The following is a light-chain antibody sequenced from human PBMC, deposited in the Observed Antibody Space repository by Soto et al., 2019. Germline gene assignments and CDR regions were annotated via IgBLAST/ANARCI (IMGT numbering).Light chain of an antibody. V-gene: IGLV2-14*01. CDR3: SSYTDSSTLVV. CDR1: SSDVGGYNY. Sequence: QSVLTQPASVSGSPGQSITISCTGTSSDVGGYNYVSWYQQHPGKAPKLMISEVSNRSSGVSNRFSGSKSGNTASLTISGLQAEDEADYYCSSYTDSSTLVVFGGGTKVTVL. J-gene: IGLJ2*01. CDR2: EVS.